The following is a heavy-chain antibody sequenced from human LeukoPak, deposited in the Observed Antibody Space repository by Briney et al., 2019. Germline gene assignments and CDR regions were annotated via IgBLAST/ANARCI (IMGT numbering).Heavy chain of an antibody. J-gene: IGHJ4*02. CDR1: GYTLTEIS. Sequence: GASVKVSCKVSGYTLTEISLHWVRQAPGNGLEWMGGFDREDGETMYAQKFQGRVTMTEDTSTDTAFMELSSLRSEDTAAYYCATVGYSYGAFDYWGQGTLVIVSS. D-gene: IGHD5-18*01. V-gene: IGHV1-24*01. CDR2: FDREDGET. CDR3: ATVGYSYGAFDY.